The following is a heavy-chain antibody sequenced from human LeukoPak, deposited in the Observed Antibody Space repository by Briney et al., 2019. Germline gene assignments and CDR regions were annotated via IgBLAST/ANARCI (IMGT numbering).Heavy chain of an antibody. J-gene: IGHJ3*01. D-gene: IGHD3-3*01. V-gene: IGHV3-49*04. Sequence: PGGSLRLSCAASGFTFSSYWMSWVRQAPGKGLEWVGFLRGKAYGGAIQYAASVKGRFTISRDDSKSIAYLQLNSVRTDDTAVYYCATDFWSGFPEAFDLWGQGTVVTVSS. CDR3: ATDFWSGFPEAFDL. CDR2: LRGKAYGGAI. CDR1: GFTFSSYW.